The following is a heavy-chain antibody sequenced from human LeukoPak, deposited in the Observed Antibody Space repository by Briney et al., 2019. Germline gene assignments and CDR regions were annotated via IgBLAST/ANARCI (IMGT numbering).Heavy chain of an antibody. CDR1: GGSISRYY. J-gene: IGHJ5*02. CDR3: ARGRIVVVPAAPSNWFDP. D-gene: IGHD2-2*01. CDR2: IYYSGST. Sequence: SETLSLTCTVSGGSISRYYWSWIRQPPGKGLEWIGYIYYSGSTNYNPSLKSRVTISVDTSKNQFSLKLSSVTAADTAVYYCARGRIVVVPAAPSNWFDPWGQGTLVTVSS. V-gene: IGHV4-59*08.